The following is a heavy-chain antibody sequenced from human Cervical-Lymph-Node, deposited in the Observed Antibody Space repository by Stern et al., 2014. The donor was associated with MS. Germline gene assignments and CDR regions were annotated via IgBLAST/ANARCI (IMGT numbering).Heavy chain of an antibody. CDR2: ISVYNGNI. Sequence: QVQLVQSGAEVKKPGASVKVSCKASGFNFSNYGLSWVRQAPGQGLEWMGWISVYNGNIDFAQKFQGRLTMTTDTSTSTVYMELRSLRSDDTAVYYCTRDRGIMGTTTGDYRGQGTLVSVSS. V-gene: IGHV1-18*01. CDR1: GFNFSNYG. D-gene: IGHD1-26*01. J-gene: IGHJ4*02. CDR3: TRDRGIMGTTTGDY.